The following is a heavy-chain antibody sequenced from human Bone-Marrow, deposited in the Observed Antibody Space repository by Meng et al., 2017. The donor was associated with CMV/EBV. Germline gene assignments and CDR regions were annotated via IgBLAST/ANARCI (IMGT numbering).Heavy chain of an antibody. Sequence: SVKVSCKASGGTFSSYAISWVRQAPGQGLEWMGGIIPIFGTANYAQKFQGRVTINTDESTSTAYMELSSLRSEDTAVYYCARGYCSSTSCYRYGMDVWGQGTTVTVSS. CDR2: IIPIFGTA. CDR3: ARGYCSSTSCYRYGMDV. CDR1: GGTFSSYA. D-gene: IGHD2-2*02. V-gene: IGHV1-69*05. J-gene: IGHJ6*02.